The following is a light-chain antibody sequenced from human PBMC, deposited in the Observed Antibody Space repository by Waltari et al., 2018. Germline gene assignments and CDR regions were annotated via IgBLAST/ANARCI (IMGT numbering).Light chain of an antibody. CDR1: QSIGAS. J-gene: IGKJ4*01. Sequence: DIQMTQSPSSLSASVGDRVTITCRASQSIGASLNWYKQKSGRPPKLLIYAASNLQTGVPSRFRGSGSGTDFSLTISNLQPEDLATYYCQQSYSTVLTFGEGTKVETK. CDR3: QQSYSTVLT. V-gene: IGKV1-39*01. CDR2: AAS.